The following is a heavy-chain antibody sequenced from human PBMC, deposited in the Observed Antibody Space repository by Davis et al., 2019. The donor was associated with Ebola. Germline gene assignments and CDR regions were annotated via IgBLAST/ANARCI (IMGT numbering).Heavy chain of an antibody. CDR2: IDPSDSYT. Sequence: GESLKISCKGSGYSFTSYWIGWVRQMPGKGLEWMGRIDPSDSYTNYSPSFQGHVTISAAKSISNAYLQWSSLKASDTAMYYCARRGSGWFGGEAGYYYYYYGMDVWGQGTTVTVSS. D-gene: IGHD6-19*01. CDR1: GYSFTSYW. J-gene: IGHJ6*02. CDR3: ARRGSGWFGGEAGYYYYYYGMDV. V-gene: IGHV5-10-1*01.